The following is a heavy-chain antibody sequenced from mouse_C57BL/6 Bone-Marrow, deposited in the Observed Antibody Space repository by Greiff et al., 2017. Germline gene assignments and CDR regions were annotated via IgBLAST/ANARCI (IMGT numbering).Heavy chain of an antibody. CDR3: ARSGGSSYGGFAY. D-gene: IGHD1-1*01. J-gene: IGHJ3*01. Sequence: VKLQQSGPELVKPGASVKISCKASGYTFTSYWITWVKQRPGQGLEWIGDIYPGSGSTNYNEKFKSKATLTVDTSSSTAYMQLSSLTSEDSAVYYCARSGGSSYGGFAYWGQGTLVTVSA. CDR1: GYTFTSYW. CDR2: IYPGSGST. V-gene: IGHV1-55*01.